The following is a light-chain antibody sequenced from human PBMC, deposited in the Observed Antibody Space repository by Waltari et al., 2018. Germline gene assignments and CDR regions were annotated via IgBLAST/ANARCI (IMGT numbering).Light chain of an antibody. CDR2: DAS. J-gene: IGKJ4*01. Sequence: EIVMTQSPATLSLSPGERATLSCRASQSVSNSLAWYQQKPGQAPRLLIYDASNRAAGIPARFSVSGSGTEFTLTISSLEPEDVAVYYCQQSSNWPLTFGGGTKVEL. CDR3: QQSSNWPLT. V-gene: IGKV3D-15*01. CDR1: QSVSNS.